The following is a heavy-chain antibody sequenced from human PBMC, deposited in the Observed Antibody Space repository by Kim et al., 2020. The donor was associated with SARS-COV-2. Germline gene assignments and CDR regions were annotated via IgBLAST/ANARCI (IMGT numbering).Heavy chain of an antibody. V-gene: IGHV7-4-1*02. CDR1: GYSITEFG. CDR2: INTKSGIP. Sequence: ASVKVSCKASGYSITEFGINWVRQAPGQGLEWMGWINTKSGIPEYAQGFTGRFVFSLDTSVNTAYLEINSLKAEDTASYYCARETQVYANTWPDPWGQGTLVTVSS. D-gene: IGHD2-2*01. CDR3: ARETQVYANTWPDP. J-gene: IGHJ5*02.